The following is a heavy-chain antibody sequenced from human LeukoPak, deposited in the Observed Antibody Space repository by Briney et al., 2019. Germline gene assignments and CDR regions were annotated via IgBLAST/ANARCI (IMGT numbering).Heavy chain of an antibody. J-gene: IGHJ4*02. Sequence: GSSVKVSCRASETFSSHAITWVRQAPGQGLEWMGRIIPIVDLVNSAQKFQGRVTFSADKSTTTAYMELSGLRSEDTAVYYCARAEEDRSGSFCGGYWGQGTLVTVSS. D-gene: IGHD3-10*01. V-gene: IGHV1-69*04. CDR2: IIPIVDLV. CDR3: ARAEEDRSGSFCGGY. CDR1: ETFSSHA.